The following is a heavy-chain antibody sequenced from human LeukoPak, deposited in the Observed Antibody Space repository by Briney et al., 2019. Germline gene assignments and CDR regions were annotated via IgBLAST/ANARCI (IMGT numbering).Heavy chain of an antibody. J-gene: IGHJ4*02. CDR3: AKKHSSGYSFDY. CDR2: ISGSGDST. CDR1: GFTFSYYA. V-gene: IGHV3-23*01. D-gene: IGHD3-22*01. Sequence: GGSLRLSCAASGFTFSYYAMSWVRQAPGKGVEWVSAISGSGDSTYYADSVKGRFTISRDNSKNTLYLQMNSLRAEDTAVYYCAKKHSSGYSFDYWGQGTLVTVSS.